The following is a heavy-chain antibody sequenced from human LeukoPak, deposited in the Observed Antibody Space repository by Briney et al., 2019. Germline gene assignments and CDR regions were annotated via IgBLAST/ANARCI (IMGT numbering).Heavy chain of an antibody. Sequence: ASVKVSCKASGHTFTDYFIHWVRQAPGQGLEWVGYINPNSGGSSSAQKFQGRVTMTRETSINTVYMELSRLRSDDTAAFYCARTVPIVWQLGFPNYWSFDLWGRGTLVTVSS. J-gene: IGHJ2*01. CDR1: GHTFTDYF. CDR3: ARTVPIVWQLGFPNYWSFDL. CDR2: INPNSGGS. D-gene: IGHD6-13*01. V-gene: IGHV1-2*02.